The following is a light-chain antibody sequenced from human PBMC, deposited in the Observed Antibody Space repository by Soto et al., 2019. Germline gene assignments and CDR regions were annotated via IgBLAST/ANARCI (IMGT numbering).Light chain of an antibody. V-gene: IGKV3-20*01. CDR3: QQYGSSPQT. CDR1: QSVSSSY. Sequence: EIVLTQSPGTLYLSPGERATLSCRASQSVSSSYLAWYQQKPGQAPRLLIYGASSRVTGIPDRFSGSGSGTDFALTISRLEPEDFAVYYCQQYGSSPQTFGQGTKVEIK. CDR2: GAS. J-gene: IGKJ1*01.